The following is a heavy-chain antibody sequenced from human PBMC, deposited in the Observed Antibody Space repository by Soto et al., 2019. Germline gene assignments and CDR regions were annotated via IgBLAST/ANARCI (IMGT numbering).Heavy chain of an antibody. D-gene: IGHD1-1*01. V-gene: IGHV3-23*01. CDR1: GFTFNSCA. CDR3: VRKYTGTRPFHX. Sequence: PGGSLRLSCAASGFTFNSCAMNWVRQAPGKGLAWVASICADGNTYYASSVKGLFTISRDNSRTTLYLQINSLRVEDTALYYCVRKYTGTRPFHXWGQVTLVTVSX. CDR2: ICADGNT. J-gene: IGHJ4*01.